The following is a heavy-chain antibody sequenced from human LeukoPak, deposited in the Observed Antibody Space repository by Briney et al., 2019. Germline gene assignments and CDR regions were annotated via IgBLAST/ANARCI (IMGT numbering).Heavy chain of an antibody. CDR1: GYTFNSFG. J-gene: IGHJ1*01. V-gene: IGHV1-18*01. CDR2: ISAYNGNT. D-gene: IGHD1-26*01. Sequence: ASVKVSCKASGYTFNSFGINWVRQAPGQGLEWMGWISAYNGNTKYAQQFQGRVTMTTDRSTSTVYMELRSLRSEDTAVYYCARDLWSSGSYTLEYFQHWGQGTLVTVSS. CDR3: ARDLWSSGSYTLEYFQH.